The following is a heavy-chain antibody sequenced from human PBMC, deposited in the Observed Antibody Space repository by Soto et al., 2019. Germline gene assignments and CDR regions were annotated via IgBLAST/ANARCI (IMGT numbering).Heavy chain of an antibody. CDR1: GFTFSNAW. Sequence: VQLVESGGGVVQPGRSLRLSCAASGFTFSNAWMSWVRQAPGKGLEWVGRIKSKTDGGTTDYAAPVKGRFTISRDDSKNTLYLQMNSLKTEDTAVYYCTTDDHYYGSGSYYNGLDYWGQGTLVTVSS. V-gene: IGHV3-15*01. D-gene: IGHD3-10*01. CDR3: TTDDHYYGSGSYYNGLDY. J-gene: IGHJ4*02. CDR2: IKSKTDGGTT.